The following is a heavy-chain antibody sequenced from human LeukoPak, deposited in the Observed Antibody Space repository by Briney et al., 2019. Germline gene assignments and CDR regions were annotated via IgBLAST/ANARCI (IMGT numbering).Heavy chain of an antibody. J-gene: IGHJ4*02. Sequence: QAGGSLRLSCAASGFTFSSYGMHWVRQAPGKGLEWVAVIWYDGSNKYYADSVKGRFTISRDNSKNTLYLQMNSLRAEDTAVYYCAREESWGIVVVTYFDYWGQGTLVTVSS. V-gene: IGHV3-33*01. CDR3: AREESWGIVVVTYFDY. CDR2: IWYDGSNK. D-gene: IGHD3-22*01. CDR1: GFTFSSYG.